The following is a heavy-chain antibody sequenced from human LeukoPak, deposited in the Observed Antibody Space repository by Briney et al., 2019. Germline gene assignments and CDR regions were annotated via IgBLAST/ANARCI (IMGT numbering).Heavy chain of an antibody. CDR1: GGTFSSYA. J-gene: IGHJ6*02. CDR2: IIPIFGTA. CDR3: ARDQPETWTKNYYYYGMDV. D-gene: IGHD1/OR15-1a*01. V-gene: IGHV1-69*13. Sequence: SVKVSCKGSGGTFSSYAISWVRQAPGQGLEWMGGIIPIFGTANYAQRFQGRVTITADESTSTAYMELSSLRSEDTAVYYCARDQPETWTKNYYYYGMDVWGQGTTVTVSS.